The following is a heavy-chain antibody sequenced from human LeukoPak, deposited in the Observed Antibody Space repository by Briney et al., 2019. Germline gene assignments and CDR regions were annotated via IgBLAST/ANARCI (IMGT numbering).Heavy chain of an antibody. CDR3: AKNREMATMGTIDF. CDR1: GFTFSSYG. D-gene: IGHD5-24*01. CDR2: ISYDGSNK. Sequence: GGSLRLSCASTGFTFSSYGMQWVRQAPGKGLEWVAVISYDGSNKYYADSVKGRFTISRDNSKNTLYLQMNSLRAEDTAVYYCAKNREMATMGTIDFWGQGALVTVSS. J-gene: IGHJ4*02. V-gene: IGHV3-30*18.